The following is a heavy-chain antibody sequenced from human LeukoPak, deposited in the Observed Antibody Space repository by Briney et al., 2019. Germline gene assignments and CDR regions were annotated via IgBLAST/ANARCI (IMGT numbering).Heavy chain of an antibody. V-gene: IGHV4-34*01. D-gene: IGHD1-26*01. CDR2: INHSGST. CDR1: GGSFSGYY. CDR3: ARHTSGSYYADWFDP. Sequence: SETLSLTCAVYGGSFSGYYWSWIRQPPGKGLEWIGEINHSGSTNYNPSLKSRVTISVDTSKNQFSLKLSSVTAADTAVYYCARHTSGSYYADWFDPWGQGTLVTVSS. J-gene: IGHJ5*02.